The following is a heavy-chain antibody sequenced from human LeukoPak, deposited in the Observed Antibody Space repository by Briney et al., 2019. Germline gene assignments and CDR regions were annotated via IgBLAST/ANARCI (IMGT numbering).Heavy chain of an antibody. CDR1: GYTLTTYS. CDR2: ISAYNSNT. J-gene: IGHJ4*02. Sequence: GASVKVSCKASGYTLTTYSITWVRQAPGQGLEWMGWISAYNSNTSYAQNLQGRVSMTTDTSTNTAYMELRSLRSDDTAVYYCARIPRNGGIDYWGQGTLVTVSS. CDR3: ARIPRNGGIDY. V-gene: IGHV1-18*01. D-gene: IGHD4-23*01.